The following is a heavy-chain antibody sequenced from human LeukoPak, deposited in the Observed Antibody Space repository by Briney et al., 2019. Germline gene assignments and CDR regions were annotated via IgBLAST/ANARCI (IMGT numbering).Heavy chain of an antibody. Sequence: ASVKVSCKASGYTFTSYGISWVRQAPGQGLEWMGWISAYNGNTNYAQKLQGGVTMTTDTSTSTAYMELRSLRSDDTAVYYCARDYYGSGSYSYGMDVWGQGTTVTVSS. D-gene: IGHD3-10*01. CDR1: GYTFTSYG. J-gene: IGHJ6*02. V-gene: IGHV1-18*01. CDR2: ISAYNGNT. CDR3: ARDYYGSGSYSYGMDV.